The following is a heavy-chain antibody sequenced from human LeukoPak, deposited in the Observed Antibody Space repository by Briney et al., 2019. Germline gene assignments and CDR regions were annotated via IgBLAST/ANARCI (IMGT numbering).Heavy chain of an antibody. J-gene: IGHJ4*02. CDR1: GFSVSSSY. V-gene: IGHV3-66*01. CDR2: IYSGGTT. CDR3: ARGGGIGYYAY. D-gene: IGHD3-22*01. Sequence: PGRSLRPSCAASGFSVSSSYMSWVRQTPGRGLEWVSTIYSGGTTHYPDSLKGRFTISRDTSKNALYLQMNSLRAEDTAVYYCARGGGIGYYAYWGLGTLVTVSS.